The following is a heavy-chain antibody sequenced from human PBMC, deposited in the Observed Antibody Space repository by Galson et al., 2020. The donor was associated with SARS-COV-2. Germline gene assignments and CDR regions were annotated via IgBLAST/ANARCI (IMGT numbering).Heavy chain of an antibody. V-gene: IGHV3-30*04. CDR1: GFTFSSYA. Sequence: GGSLRLSCAASGFTFSSYAMHWVRQAPGKGLEWVAVISYDGSNKYYADSVKGRLTISRDNSKNTLYLQMNSLRAEDTAVYYCASSYYDFWSGYYTGDFDIWGQGTMVTVSS. CDR3: ASSYYDFWSGYYTGDFDI. CDR2: ISYDGSNK. D-gene: IGHD3-3*01. J-gene: IGHJ3*02.